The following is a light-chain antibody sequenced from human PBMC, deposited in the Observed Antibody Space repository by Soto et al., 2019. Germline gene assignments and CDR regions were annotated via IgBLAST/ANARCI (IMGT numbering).Light chain of an antibody. CDR2: EVT. V-gene: IGLV2-14*01. J-gene: IGLJ1*01. CDR3: GSYTTSSPRV. Sequence: QSVLTQPASVSGSPGQSIAISCTGSSSDVGIYNYVSWYQQHPGKVPKLIIYEVTNRPSGVSNRFSGSKSGNTASLTISGLQAEDEADYYCGSYTTSSPRVFGNGTKFTV. CDR1: SSDVGIYNY.